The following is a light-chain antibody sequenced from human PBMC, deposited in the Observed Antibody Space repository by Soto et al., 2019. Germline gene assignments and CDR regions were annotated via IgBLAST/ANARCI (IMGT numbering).Light chain of an antibody. CDR3: SSHAGIINVL. V-gene: IGLV2-8*01. Sequence: ALTQPPSASGSPGQSVTISCTGTSSDVGGYNYVSWYQQHPGKAPKLMIYEVTKRPSGVPDRFSGSKSGNTASLTVSGLLAEDEADYYCSSHAGIINVLFGGGTKLTVL. CDR2: EVT. J-gene: IGLJ3*02. CDR1: SSDVGGYNY.